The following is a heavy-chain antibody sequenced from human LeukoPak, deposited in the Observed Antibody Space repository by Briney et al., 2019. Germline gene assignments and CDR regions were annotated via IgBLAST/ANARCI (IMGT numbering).Heavy chain of an antibody. CDR1: GGPVSSGSYY. CDR3: ASGLYNSRSDY. D-gene: IGHD6-13*01. Sequence: PSETLSLTCTVSGGPVSSGSYYWSWIRQPPGKGQEWIGYIYYSGSTNYNPSLQSRVPISVDTSKNQFSLKLSSVTAADTAVYYCASGLYNSRSDYWGQGTLVTVSS. V-gene: IGHV4-61*01. CDR2: IYYSGST. J-gene: IGHJ4*02.